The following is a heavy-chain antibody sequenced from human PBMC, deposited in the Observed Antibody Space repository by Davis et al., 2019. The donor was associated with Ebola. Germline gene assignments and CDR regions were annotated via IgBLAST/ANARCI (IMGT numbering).Heavy chain of an antibody. J-gene: IGHJ6*02. CDR2: ISGSGGST. V-gene: IGHV3-23*01. D-gene: IGHD3-3*01. CDR3: ARPDDLWAPPYYYGMDV. CDR1: GFTFSSYA. Sequence: GGSLRLSCAASGFTFSSYAMSWVRQAPGKGLEWVSAISGSGGSTYYADSVKGRFTISRDNSKNTLYLQMNSLRAEDTAVYYCARPDDLWAPPYYYGMDVWGQGTTVTVSS.